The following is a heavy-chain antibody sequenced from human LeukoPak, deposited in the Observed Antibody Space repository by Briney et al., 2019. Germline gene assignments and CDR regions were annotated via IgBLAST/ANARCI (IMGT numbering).Heavy chain of an antibody. CDR1: GFTFSSYG. D-gene: IGHD5-18*01. V-gene: IGHV3-33*01. Sequence: PGRSLRLSCAASGFTFSSYGMHRVRQAPGKGLEWVAVIWYDGSNKYYADSVKGRFTISRDNSKNTLYLQMNSLRAEDTAVYYCATRGYSYGSGLFDYWGQGTLVTVSS. J-gene: IGHJ4*02. CDR2: IWYDGSNK. CDR3: ATRGYSYGSGLFDY.